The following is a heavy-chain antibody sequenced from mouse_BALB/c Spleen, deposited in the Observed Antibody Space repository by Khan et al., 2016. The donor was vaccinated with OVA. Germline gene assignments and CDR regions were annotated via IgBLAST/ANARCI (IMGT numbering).Heavy chain of an antibody. J-gene: IGHJ2*01. CDR2: INPHIGET. CDR1: GYSFTGYF. V-gene: IGHV1-20*02. D-gene: IGHD1-1*01. CDR3: TRIYRSDFDY. Sequence: EVQLQQSGPELVRPGASVKISCKASGYSFTGYFMNWVMQSHGKSLEWIGRINPHIGETFYNQRFKDKATLTVDESSNTAHMELRSLASAASAVYYCTRIYRSDFDYWGQGTTLTVSS.